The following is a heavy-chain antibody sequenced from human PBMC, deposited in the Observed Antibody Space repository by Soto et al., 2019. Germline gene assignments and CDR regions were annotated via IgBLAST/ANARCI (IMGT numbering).Heavy chain of an antibody. CDR3: ALLMITYGGVVADDAFDF. Sequence: QITLTESGPTLMKPTQTLTLTCTFSGFSLSDTNVGVAWIRQPPGEALEWLAVIYWDGDKRYSPSLSSRLTVINGTSENQVVLQMTSVDPVDTATYFCALLMITYGGVVADDAFDFWGQGTMVTISS. CDR1: GFSLSDTNVG. V-gene: IGHV2-5*02. D-gene: IGHD3-16*01. CDR2: IYWDGDK. J-gene: IGHJ3*01.